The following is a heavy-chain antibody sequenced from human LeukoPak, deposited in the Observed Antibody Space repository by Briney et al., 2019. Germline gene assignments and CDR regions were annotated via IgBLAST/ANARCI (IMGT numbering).Heavy chain of an antibody. CDR2: LYYGENS. J-gene: IGHJ4*02. CDR3: VRKLPTAAADIRGYFDY. Sequence: SETLSLSCTVSGGSISIISSSTYDCGWIRQAPGKGLEWIGSLYYGENSHYNPSLKSRATLSVDTSNSQFSLKLTSVTAADAAVYFCVRKLPTAAADIRGYFDYWAQGTVVTVSS. V-gene: IGHV4-39*01. CDR1: GGSISIISSSTYD. D-gene: IGHD6-25*01.